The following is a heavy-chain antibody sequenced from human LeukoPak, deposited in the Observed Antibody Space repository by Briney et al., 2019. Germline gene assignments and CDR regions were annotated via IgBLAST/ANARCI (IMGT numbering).Heavy chain of an antibody. V-gene: IGHV3-64D*09. CDR3: VKGGKYSSGHYEY. CDR2: ISVGGTNT. Sequence: GGSLRLSCAASGFTFSTHSMNWVRQAPGNGLEYVSAISVGGTNTYYADSVKGRFTISRDNSKNTLYLQMSSLRAEDAALYYCVKGGKYSSGHYEYWGQGTLVTVSS. CDR1: GFTFSTHS. J-gene: IGHJ4*02. D-gene: IGHD6-19*01.